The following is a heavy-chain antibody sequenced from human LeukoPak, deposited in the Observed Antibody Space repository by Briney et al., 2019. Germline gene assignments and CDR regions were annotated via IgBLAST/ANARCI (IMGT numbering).Heavy chain of an antibody. J-gene: IGHJ4*02. CDR1: GGSISSYY. CDR3: ARGDLAAAAGTTDY. V-gene: IGHV4-4*07. CDR2: IYTSGST. D-gene: IGHD6-13*01. Sequence: SETLSLTCTVSGGSISSYYWSWIRQPAGKGLEWIGRIYTSGSTNYNPSLKSRVTMSVDTSENQFSLKLSSVTAADTAVYYCARGDLAAAAGTTDYWGQGTLVTVSS.